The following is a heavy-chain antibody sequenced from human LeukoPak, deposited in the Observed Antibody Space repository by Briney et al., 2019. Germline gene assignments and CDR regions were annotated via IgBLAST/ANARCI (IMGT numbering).Heavy chain of an antibody. J-gene: IGHJ4*02. V-gene: IGHV3-30*04. CDR1: GFTFSSYA. CDR3: AKDTYYYGSGSYYIDFDY. Sequence: PGRTLRLSCAASGFTFSSYAMHWVRQAPGKGLEWVALIPYDGSNKYYADSVKGRFTVSRDNSKNTLYLQMNSLRAEDTAVYYCAKDTYYYGSGSYYIDFDYWGQGTLVTVSS. CDR2: IPYDGSNK. D-gene: IGHD3-10*01.